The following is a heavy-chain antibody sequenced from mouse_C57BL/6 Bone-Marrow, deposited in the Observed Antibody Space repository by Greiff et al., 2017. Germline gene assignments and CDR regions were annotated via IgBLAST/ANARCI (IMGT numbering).Heavy chain of an antibody. CDR1: GFTFSDYY. V-gene: IGHV5-16*01. J-gene: IGHJ2*01. D-gene: IGHD2-2*01. CDR3: AREGIYYGYGFDY. Sequence: EVKLVESEGGLVQPGRSMKLSCTASGFTFSDYYMAWVRQVPEKGLEWVANINYDGSSTYYLDSLKSRFIISRDNAKNILYLQMSSLKSEDTATYYCAREGIYYGYGFDYWGQGTTLTVSS. CDR2: INYDGSST.